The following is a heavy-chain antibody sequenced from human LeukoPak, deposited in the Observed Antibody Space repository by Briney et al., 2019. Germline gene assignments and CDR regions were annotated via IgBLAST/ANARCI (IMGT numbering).Heavy chain of an antibody. D-gene: IGHD3-9*01. CDR2: VHSSGTT. CDR1: GGSISSFF. J-gene: IGHJ4*02. V-gene: IGHV4-59*01. Sequence: SETLSLTCTVSGGSISSFFWSWIRQPPGKGLEWIGYVHSSGTTKYNPSLKSRLIISVDMSKNQFSLKLRSVSVADTAVYYCARLAPGNYDILTGDPKVVFDYWGQGALVTVSS. CDR3: ARLAPGNYDILTGDPKVVFDY.